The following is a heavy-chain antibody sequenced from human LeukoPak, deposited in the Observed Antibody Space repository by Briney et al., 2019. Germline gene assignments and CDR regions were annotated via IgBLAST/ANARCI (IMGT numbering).Heavy chain of an antibody. D-gene: IGHD5-18*01. CDR3: ARARGYSYGYGQACFDY. CDR1: GFTFSSYS. Sequence: GGSLRLSCAASGFTFSSYSMNWVRQAPGKGLEWVSSISSSSSYIYYADSVKGRFTISRDNAKNSLYLQMNSLRAENTAVYYCARARGYSYGYGQACFDYWGQGTLVTVSS. CDR2: ISSSSSYI. V-gene: IGHV3-21*01. J-gene: IGHJ4*02.